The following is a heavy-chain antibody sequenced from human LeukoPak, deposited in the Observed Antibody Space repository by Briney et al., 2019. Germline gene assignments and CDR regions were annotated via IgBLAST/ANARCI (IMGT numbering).Heavy chain of an antibody. V-gene: IGHV1-3*01. Sequence: GASVKVSCKASGYTFTSYAMHWVRQAPGQRLEWMGWINAGNGNTKYSQRFQGRVTITRDTSASTAYMELSSLRSEDTAVYYCASRDSSGYPTEYFQHWGQGTLVTVSS. J-gene: IGHJ1*01. CDR3: ASRDSSGYPTEYFQH. CDR2: INAGNGNT. CDR1: GYTFTSYA. D-gene: IGHD3-22*01.